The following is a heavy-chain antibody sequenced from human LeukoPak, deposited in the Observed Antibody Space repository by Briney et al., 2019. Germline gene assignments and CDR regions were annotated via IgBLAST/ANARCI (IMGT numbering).Heavy chain of an antibody. V-gene: IGHV4-4*07. Sequence: PSETLSLTCTVSGGSISSYYWSWIRQPAGKGLEWIGRIDASGSTRYNPSLKSRVTMSVDTSKNQLSLKLASVTAADTAVYFCAKGLATAYDYNWFDPWGQGTLVTVSS. J-gene: IGHJ5*02. CDR1: GGSISSYY. D-gene: IGHD5-12*01. CDR3: AKGLATAYDYNWFDP. CDR2: IDASGST.